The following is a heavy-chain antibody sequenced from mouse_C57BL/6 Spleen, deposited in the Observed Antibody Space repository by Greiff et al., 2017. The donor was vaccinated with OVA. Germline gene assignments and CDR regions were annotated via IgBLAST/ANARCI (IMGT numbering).Heavy chain of an antibody. V-gene: IGHV1-22*01. CDR3: ASYYYGSSYHAMDY. CDR1: GYTFTDYN. CDR2: INPNNGGT. Sequence: EVKLVESGPELVKPGASVKMSCKASGYTFTDYNMHWVKQSHGKSLEWIGYINPNNGGTSYNQKFKGKATLTVNKSSSTAYMELRSLTSEDSAVYYGASYYYGSSYHAMDYWGQGTSVTVSS. D-gene: IGHD1-1*01. J-gene: IGHJ4*01.